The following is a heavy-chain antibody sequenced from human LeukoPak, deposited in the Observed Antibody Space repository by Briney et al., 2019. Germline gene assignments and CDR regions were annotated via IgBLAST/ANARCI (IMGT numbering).Heavy chain of an antibody. D-gene: IGHD3-22*01. CDR3: AKLDYYDTH. J-gene: IGHJ4*02. CDR2: ITVISAGT. Sequence: GGSLRLSCAASGFTFSSYAMSWVRQAPGKGLEWVASITVISAGTYYADSVKGRFTISRDNSKNTLYLQMNSLRAEDTAVYFCAKLDYYDTHWGQGTLVTVSS. V-gene: IGHV3-23*01. CDR1: GFTFSSYA.